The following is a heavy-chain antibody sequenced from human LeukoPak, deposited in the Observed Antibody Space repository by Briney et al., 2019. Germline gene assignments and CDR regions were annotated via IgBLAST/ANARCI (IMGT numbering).Heavy chain of an antibody. D-gene: IGHD2-21*02. CDR1: GGTFSSYA. Sequence: SVKVSCKASGGTFSSYAISWVRQAPGQGLEWMGRIIPILGIANYAQKFQGRVTITADKSTSTAYMELSSLRSEDTAMYYCARETYCGGDCYSELWFDPWGQGTLVTVSS. CDR2: IIPILGIA. V-gene: IGHV1-69*04. J-gene: IGHJ5*02. CDR3: ARETYCGGDCYSELWFDP.